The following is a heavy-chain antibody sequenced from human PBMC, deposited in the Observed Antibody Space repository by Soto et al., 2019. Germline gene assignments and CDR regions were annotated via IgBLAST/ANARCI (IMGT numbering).Heavy chain of an antibody. Sequence: SETLSLTCTVFGGSVSIGDYLWSWIRQRPGKGLEWIGYIHDSGNTYYNPSLKSRVTISLDTSKNQFSLKVTSMTAADTAVYFCARACGGDSGDYASLFDRWGQGNLVTVSS. CDR1: GGSVSIGDYL. J-gene: IGHJ5*02. CDR2: IHDSGNT. CDR3: ARACGGDSGDYASLFDR. V-gene: IGHV4-30-4*01. D-gene: IGHD4-17*01.